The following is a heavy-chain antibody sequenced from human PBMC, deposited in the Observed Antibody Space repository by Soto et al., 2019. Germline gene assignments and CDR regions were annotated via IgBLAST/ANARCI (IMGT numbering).Heavy chain of an antibody. Sequence: VASVKVSCKASGGTFSSYAISWVRQAPGQGLEWMGGIIPIFGTANYAQKFQGRVTITADESTSTAYMELSSLRSEDTAVYYCARGRPVLRYFDWSRGYYYYGMDVWGQGTTVTVSS. J-gene: IGHJ6*02. V-gene: IGHV1-69*13. CDR3: ARGRPVLRYFDWSRGYYYYGMDV. CDR2: IIPIFGTA. D-gene: IGHD3-9*01. CDR1: GGTFSSYA.